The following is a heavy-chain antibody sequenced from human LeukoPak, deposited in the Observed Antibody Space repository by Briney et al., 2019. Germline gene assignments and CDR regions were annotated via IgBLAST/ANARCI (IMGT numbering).Heavy chain of an antibody. CDR2: ISSSSGSI. J-gene: IGHJ4*02. CDR3: ARDLRSSGYYAFDY. Sequence: GGSLRLSCAAPGFTFYSMNWVRQTPGKGLEWVSSISSSSGSIYYSDSVKGRFAISRDNAKNSVYLQMDSLRAEDTAVYYCARDLRSSGYYAFDYWGQGTLVTVSS. CDR1: GFTFYS. D-gene: IGHD3-22*01. V-gene: IGHV3-21*01.